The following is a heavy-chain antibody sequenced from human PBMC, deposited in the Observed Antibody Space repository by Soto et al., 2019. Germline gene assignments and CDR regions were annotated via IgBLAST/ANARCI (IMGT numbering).Heavy chain of an antibody. CDR3: ARTFDTITYYFDY. J-gene: IGHJ4*02. CDR1: EFSFSSYA. D-gene: IGHD3-9*01. CDR2: ISFDGNII. Sequence: PGGSLRLSCAASEFSFSSYAMHWIRQAPGKGLEWVAVISFDGNIIHYADSVKGRFIISRDNSKSTLYLQMHSLSGEDTAVYYCARTFDTITYYFDYWGQGTLVTVSS. V-gene: IGHV3-30-3*01.